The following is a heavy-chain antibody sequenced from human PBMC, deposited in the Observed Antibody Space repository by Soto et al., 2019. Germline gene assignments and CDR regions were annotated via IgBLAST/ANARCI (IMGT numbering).Heavy chain of an antibody. D-gene: IGHD1-1*01. V-gene: IGHV3-48*03. J-gene: IGHJ3*01. CDR3: ASDSDFCDGSRTAFDV. Sequence: VGSLRLSCHSSGFTFGNHDMNWVRQAPGKGLEWVSNISDGARTTSYADSVRGRFTISRDNDKNSLFLQMNSLRAEDTAVYYCASDSDFCDGSRTAFDVWAQG. CDR2: ISDGARTT. CDR1: GFTFGNHD.